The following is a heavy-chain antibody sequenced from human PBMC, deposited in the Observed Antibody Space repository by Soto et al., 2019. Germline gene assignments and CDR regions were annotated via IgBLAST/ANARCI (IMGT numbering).Heavy chain of an antibody. CDR3: AKGDFWSGYYLYYYYGMDV. CDR1: GFTFSSYA. D-gene: IGHD3-3*01. CDR2: ISGSGGST. Sequence: GGSLRLSCAASGFTFSSYAMSWVRQAPGKGLEWVSAISGSGGSTYYADSVKGRFTISRDNSKNTLYLQMNSLRAEDTAVYYCAKGDFWSGYYLYYYYGMDVWGQGTTVTVSS. J-gene: IGHJ6*02. V-gene: IGHV3-23*01.